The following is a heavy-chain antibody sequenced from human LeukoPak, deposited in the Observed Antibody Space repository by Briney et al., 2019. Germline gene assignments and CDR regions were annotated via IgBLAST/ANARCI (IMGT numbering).Heavy chain of an antibody. D-gene: IGHD1-26*01. CDR2: INPSGCST. J-gene: IGHJ5*02. CDR1: GYTFTSYY. Sequence: ASVKVSCKASGYTFTSYYMHWVRQAPGQGLEWMGIINPSGCSTSYAQKFQGRVTMIRDMSTSTVYMELSSLRSEDTAVYYCARSLVVGATDPYHWGQGTLVTVSS. CDR3: ARSLVVGATDPYH. V-gene: IGHV1-46*01.